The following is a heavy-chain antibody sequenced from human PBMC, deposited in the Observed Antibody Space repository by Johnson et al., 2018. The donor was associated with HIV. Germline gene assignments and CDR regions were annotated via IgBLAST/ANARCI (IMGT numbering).Heavy chain of an antibody. Sequence: VQLVESGGGLVQPGGSLRLSCAASGFTVSSNYMSWVRQAPGKGLEWVSVIYTGGSTKYADSVKGRFTISRDNSKSTLSLQMNSLKVEDTAVYYCARDRVWGGEWDNAFDIWGQGTMVTVSS. V-gene: IGHV3-66*02. CDR1: GFTVSSNY. J-gene: IGHJ3*02. CDR3: ARDRVWGGEWDNAFDI. CDR2: IYTGGST. D-gene: IGHD1-26*01.